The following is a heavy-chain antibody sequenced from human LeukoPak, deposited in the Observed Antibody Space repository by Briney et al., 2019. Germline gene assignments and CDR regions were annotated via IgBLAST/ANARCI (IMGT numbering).Heavy chain of an antibody. J-gene: IGHJ6*03. Sequence: GGSLRLSCAASGFIFSTDAMHWVRQAPGKGLEWVAIISLDGSNKYYADSVKGRFTISRDNSKNTLYLQMNSLSTEDTAVYYCARGIAAAGNPSRYYMDVWGKGTTVTVSS. CDR2: ISLDGSNK. CDR1: GFIFSTDA. D-gene: IGHD6-13*01. V-gene: IGHV3-30*04. CDR3: ARGIAAAGNPSRYYMDV.